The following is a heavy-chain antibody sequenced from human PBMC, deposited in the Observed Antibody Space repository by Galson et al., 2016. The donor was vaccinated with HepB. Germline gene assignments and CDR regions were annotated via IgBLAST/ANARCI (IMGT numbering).Heavy chain of an antibody. Sequence: SLRLSCAASGFTVSTNYMNWVRQAPGKGLEWVSTFYSAYSTYYAESVKGRFTISRDTSKNTLYLQLNSLRAEDTAVYYCARVGPGSSWYPGRVFWFDPWGQGTLVTVSS. V-gene: IGHV3-66*01. CDR2: FYSAYST. D-gene: IGHD6-13*01. CDR1: GFTVSTNY. CDR3: ARVGPGSSWYPGRVFWFDP. J-gene: IGHJ5*02.